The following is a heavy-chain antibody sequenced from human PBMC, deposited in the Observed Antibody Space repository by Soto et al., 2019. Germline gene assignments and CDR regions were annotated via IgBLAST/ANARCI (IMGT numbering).Heavy chain of an antibody. CDR3: AREVTTVRGMDV. CDR1: GYTFTSYG. D-gene: IGHD3-10*01. V-gene: IGHV1-18*01. CDR2: ISAFDGTT. Sequence: ASVKVSCKASGYTFTSYGISWVRQAPGQGLEWMGWISAFDGTTNFAQKFQGRVTMTTDTSTSTAYMDVRSLRSDDTAVYYCAREVTTVRGMDVWGQGTTVTVS. J-gene: IGHJ6*02.